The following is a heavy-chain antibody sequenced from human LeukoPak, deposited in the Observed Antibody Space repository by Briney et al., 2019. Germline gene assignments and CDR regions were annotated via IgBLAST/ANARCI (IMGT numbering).Heavy chain of an antibody. D-gene: IGHD5-18*01. CDR3: ARHRGVGYSYGYPIDP. CDR1: GFTFSSYA. Sequence: GGSLRLSCAASGFTFSSYAMSWVRQAPGKGLEWVSAISGSGGSTYYADSVKGRFTISRDNSKNTLYLQMNSLRAEDTAVYYCARHRGVGYSYGYPIDPWGQGTLVTVSS. CDR2: ISGSGGST. V-gene: IGHV3-23*01. J-gene: IGHJ5*02.